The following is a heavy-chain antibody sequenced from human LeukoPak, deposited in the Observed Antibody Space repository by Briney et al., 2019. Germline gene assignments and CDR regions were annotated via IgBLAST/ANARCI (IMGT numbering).Heavy chain of an antibody. J-gene: IGHJ4*02. CDR3: ARHYGDYPYDY. CDR1: GFTFSSYW. CDR2: INSDGSST. D-gene: IGHD4-17*01. V-gene: IGHV3-74*01. Sequence: PGGSLRLSCAASGFTFSSYWMHWVRQAPGKGLVWVSRINSDGSSTSYADSVKGRFTISRDNAKNTLYLQMNSLRAEDTALYYCARHYGDYPYDYWGQGTLVTVSS.